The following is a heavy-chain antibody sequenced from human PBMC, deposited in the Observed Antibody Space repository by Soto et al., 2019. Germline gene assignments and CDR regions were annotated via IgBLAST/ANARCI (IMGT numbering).Heavy chain of an antibody. D-gene: IGHD6-6*01. CDR3: ARLETWYSSSSSSVDY. CDR2: ISSSSSTI. CDR1: GFTFSSYS. J-gene: IGHJ4*02. Sequence: GGSLRLSCAASGFTFSSYSMNWVRQAPGKGLEWVSYISSSSSTIYYADSVKGRFTISRDNAKNSLYLQTNSLRDEDTAVYYCARLETWYSSSSSSVDYWGQGTLVTVSS. V-gene: IGHV3-48*02.